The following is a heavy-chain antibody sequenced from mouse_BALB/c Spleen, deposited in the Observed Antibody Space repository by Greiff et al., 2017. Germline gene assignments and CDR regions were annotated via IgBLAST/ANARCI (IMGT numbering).Heavy chain of an antibody. J-gene: IGHJ3*01. V-gene: IGHV1-77*01. D-gene: IGHD1-1*01. CDR1: GYTFTDYV. CDR3: AATVVAEGWFAY. Sequence: QVHVKQSGPELVKPGASVKMSCKASGYTFTDYVISWVKQRTGQGLEWIGEIYPGSGSTYYNEKFKGKATLTADKSSNTAYMQLSSLTSEDSAVYFCAATVVAEGWFAYWGQGALVTVSA. CDR2: IYPGSGST.